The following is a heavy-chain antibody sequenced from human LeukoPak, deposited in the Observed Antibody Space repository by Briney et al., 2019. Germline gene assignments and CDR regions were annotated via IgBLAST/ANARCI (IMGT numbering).Heavy chain of an antibody. Sequence: GGSLRLSCAASGFTFSSYAMSWVRQAPGKGLEWVSAISGSGGSTYYADSVKGRFTISRDNAKNSLYLQMNTLRVEDTAVYYCTRDLMDYDVSTGLHHYYMDVWGQGTTVTVSS. D-gene: IGHD3-9*01. CDR2: ISGSGGST. V-gene: IGHV3-23*01. J-gene: IGHJ6*02. CDR3: TRDLMDYDVSTGLHHYYMDV. CDR1: GFTFSSYA.